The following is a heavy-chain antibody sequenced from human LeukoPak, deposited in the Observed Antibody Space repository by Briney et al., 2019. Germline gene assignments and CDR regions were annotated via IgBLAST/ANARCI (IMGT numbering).Heavy chain of an antibody. V-gene: IGHV3-30*03. CDR3: ATSLSSGWASYYFGH. J-gene: IGHJ4*02. CDR1: GFAFSTYD. Sequence: GGSLRLSCAASGFAFSTYDIRWVRQPPGKGLEWVAVISYDGSNTHYTDSVKGRFTISRDNSKNTLHLQMNSLRPEDTAIYYCATSLSSGWASYYFGHWGQGTPVTVSS. D-gene: IGHD6-19*01. CDR2: ISYDGSNT.